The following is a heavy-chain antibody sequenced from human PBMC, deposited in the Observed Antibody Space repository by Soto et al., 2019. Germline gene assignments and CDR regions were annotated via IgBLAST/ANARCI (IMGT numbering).Heavy chain of an antibody. J-gene: IGHJ6*02. CDR1: GYSFTSYW. CDR2: IDPSDSYT. D-gene: IGHD6-19*01. V-gene: IGHV5-10-1*01. Sequence: GGSLKISCKGSGYSFTSYWISWVRQMPGKGLEWMGRIDPSDSYTNYSPSFQGHVTISADKSISTAYLQWSSLKASDTAMYYCARSSSGGLYYYYGMDVWGQGTTVTVSS. CDR3: ARSSSGGLYYYYGMDV.